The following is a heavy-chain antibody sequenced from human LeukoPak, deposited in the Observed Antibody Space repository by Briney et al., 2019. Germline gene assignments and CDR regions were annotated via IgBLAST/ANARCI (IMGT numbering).Heavy chain of an antibody. CDR1: GFTFISYS. D-gene: IGHD1-26*01. CDR3: ARGGSYGPFDY. CDR2: ISYDGSNK. V-gene: IGHV3-30*03. J-gene: IGHJ4*02. Sequence: SGGSLRLSCAASGFTFISYSMTWVRQAPGKGLEWVAVISYDGSNKYYADSVKGRFTISRDNSKNTLYLQMNSLRAEDTAVYYCARGGSYGPFDYWGQGTLVTVSS.